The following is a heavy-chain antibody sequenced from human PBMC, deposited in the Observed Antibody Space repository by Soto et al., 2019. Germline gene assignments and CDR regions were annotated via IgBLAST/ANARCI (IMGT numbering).Heavy chain of an antibody. V-gene: IGHV5-51*01. CDR2: IYPGDSNT. CDR1: GDAFTNYW. CDR3: ARDLDYGGHSDWLDP. D-gene: IGHD4-17*01. J-gene: IGHJ5*02. Sequence: PGESLKISCKGSGDAFTNYWIAWVRQMPGKGLEWMGIIYPGDSNTRYSPSFQGQVTISADKSISTAYLQWSSLKASDTAMYYCARDLDYGGHSDWLDPWGQGTLVTVSS.